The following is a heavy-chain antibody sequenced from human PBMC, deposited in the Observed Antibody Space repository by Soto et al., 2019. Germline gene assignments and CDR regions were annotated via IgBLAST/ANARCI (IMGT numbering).Heavy chain of an antibody. CDR1: GFTFSSFA. CDR2: ISGRAGST. V-gene: IGHV3-23*01. J-gene: IGHJ4*01. CDR3: ARGCSAGNGYTPDC. Sequence: LRLSCAASGFTFSSFAVSWVRQAPGKGLDWVSAISGRAGSTYSADSVKGRFTLSRYNSKNTLYLQMSSHSAEDTAVYYCARGCSAGNGYTPDCWGQGCLVTVSS. D-gene: IGHD6-13*01.